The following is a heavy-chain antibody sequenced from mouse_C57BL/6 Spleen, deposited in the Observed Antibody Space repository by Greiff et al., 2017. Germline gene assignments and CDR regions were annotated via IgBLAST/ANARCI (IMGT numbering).Heavy chain of an antibody. D-gene: IGHD1-1*01. V-gene: IGHV1-82*01. CDR2: IYPGDGDT. CDR1: GYAFSSSW. Sequence: LVESGPELVKPGASVKISCKASGYAFSSSWMNWVKQRPGKGLEWIGRIYPGDGDTNYNGKFKGKATLTADKSSSTAYMQLSSLTSEDSAVYFCARSITTVVNYFDYWGQGTTLTVSS. CDR3: ARSITTVVNYFDY. J-gene: IGHJ2*01.